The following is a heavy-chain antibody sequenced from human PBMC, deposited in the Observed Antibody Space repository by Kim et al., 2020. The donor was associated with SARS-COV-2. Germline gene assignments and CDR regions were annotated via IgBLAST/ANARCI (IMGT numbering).Heavy chain of an antibody. CDR1: GYTFTGYY. D-gene: IGHD3-3*01. CDR2: INPNSGGT. V-gene: IGHV1-2*02. CDR3: ATPRDFWSGPLDAFDI. Sequence: ASVKVSCNASGYTFTGYYMHWVRQAPGQGLDWMGWINPNSGGTNYAQKFQGRVTMTRDTSISTAYMELSRLRSDDTAVYYCATPRDFWSGPLDAFDIWGQGTMVTVSS. J-gene: IGHJ3*02.